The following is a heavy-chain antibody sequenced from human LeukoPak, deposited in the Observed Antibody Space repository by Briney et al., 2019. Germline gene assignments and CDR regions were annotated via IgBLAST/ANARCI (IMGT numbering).Heavy chain of an antibody. V-gene: IGHV4-39*07. CDR2: IFYSGST. CDR1: GGSINSSNSY. D-gene: IGHD6-13*01. J-gene: IGHJ6*02. CDR3: ARWGSYSSSWSGMDV. Sequence: SETLSLTCTVSGGSINSSNSYWGWVRQPPGKGLEWIATIFYSGSTYYNPSLKSRVTISLDTSKTQFSLKLSSVTVADTAVYYCARWGSYSSSWSGMDVWGQGTTVTVSS.